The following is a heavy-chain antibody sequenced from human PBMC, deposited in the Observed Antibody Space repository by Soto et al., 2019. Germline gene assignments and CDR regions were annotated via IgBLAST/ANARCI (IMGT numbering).Heavy chain of an antibody. CDR1: GFSLSTSGVG. V-gene: IGHV2-5*02. J-gene: IGHJ4*02. D-gene: IGHD5-18*01. CDR3: ARELWIPDY. CDR2: IYWDDDK. Sequence: QITLKESGPTLVKPTQTLTLTCTFSGFSLSTSGVGVGWIRHPPGKALEWLALIYWDDDKRYSPSLKSRLTLTKDTSKNQVVLTMTNMDSVDTATYYCARELWIPDYWGQGTLLTVSS.